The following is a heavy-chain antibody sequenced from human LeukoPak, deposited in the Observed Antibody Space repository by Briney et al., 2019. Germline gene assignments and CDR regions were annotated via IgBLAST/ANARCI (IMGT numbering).Heavy chain of an antibody. CDR3: AGGEGRYFKDY. D-gene: IGHD3-9*01. Sequence: ASVKVSYKASGYTFTSYYMHWVRQAPGQGLEWMGIINPSGGGTSYAQKFQGRVTMTRDTSTSTVYMELSSLRSEDTAVYYCAGGEGRYFKDYWGQGTLVTVSS. CDR1: GYTFTSYY. CDR2: INPSGGGT. V-gene: IGHV1-46*01. J-gene: IGHJ4*02.